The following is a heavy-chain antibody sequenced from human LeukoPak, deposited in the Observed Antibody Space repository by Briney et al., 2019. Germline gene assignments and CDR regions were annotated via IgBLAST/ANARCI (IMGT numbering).Heavy chain of an antibody. CDR2: IDPSDSYT. CDR1: GHSFTSYW. Sequence: GESLKISCKGSGHSFTSYWISWVRQMPGKGLEWMGRIDPSDSYTNYSPSFQGHVTISADKSISTAYLQWSSLKASDTAMYYCARRPIAAAGKGGMDVWGQGTTVTVSS. V-gene: IGHV5-10-1*01. D-gene: IGHD6-13*01. CDR3: ARRPIAAAGKGGMDV. J-gene: IGHJ6*02.